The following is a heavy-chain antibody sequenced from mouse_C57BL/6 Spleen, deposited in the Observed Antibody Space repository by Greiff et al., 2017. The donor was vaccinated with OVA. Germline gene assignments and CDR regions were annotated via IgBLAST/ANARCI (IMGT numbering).Heavy chain of an antibody. CDR1: GFTFSSYG. CDR3: ASDYYGSIPFAY. V-gene: IGHV5-6*01. Sequence: EVKLMESGGDLVKPGGSLKLSCAASGFTFSSYGMSWVRQTPDKRLEWVATISSAGSYTYYPDSVKGRFTISRDNAKNTLYLQMSSLKSEDTAMYYCASDYYGSIPFAYWGQGTLVTVSA. CDR2: ISSAGSYT. J-gene: IGHJ3*01. D-gene: IGHD1-1*01.